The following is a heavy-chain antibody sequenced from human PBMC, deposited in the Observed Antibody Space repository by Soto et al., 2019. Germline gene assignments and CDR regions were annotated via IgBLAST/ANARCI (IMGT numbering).Heavy chain of an antibody. CDR3: ARAGQENIPYYYYGMDV. Sequence: GGSLRLSCAASGFTFSSYAMHWVRQAPGKGLEWVAVISYDGSNKYYADSVKGRFTISRDNSKNTLYLQMNSLRAEDTAVYYCARAGQENIPYYYYGMDVWGQGTTVTVSS. D-gene: IGHD2-2*02. V-gene: IGHV3-30-3*01. CDR1: GFTFSSYA. J-gene: IGHJ6*02. CDR2: ISYDGSNK.